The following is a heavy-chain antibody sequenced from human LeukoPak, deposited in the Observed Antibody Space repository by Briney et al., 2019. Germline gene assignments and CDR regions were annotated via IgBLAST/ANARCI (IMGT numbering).Heavy chain of an antibody. J-gene: IGHJ4*02. CDR2: ISGSGGNT. D-gene: IGHD6-6*01. V-gene: IGHV3-23*01. CDR3: AKEIGRIAARLTGPNYFDY. CDR1: EFTFSSYA. Sequence: GGSLRLSCAASEFTFSSYAMSWVRQAPGKGLEWVSGISGSGGNTYYADSVKGRFSISRDNSKNTLYLQMNSLRAEDTAVYYCAKEIGRIAARLTGPNYFDYWGQGTLVTVSS.